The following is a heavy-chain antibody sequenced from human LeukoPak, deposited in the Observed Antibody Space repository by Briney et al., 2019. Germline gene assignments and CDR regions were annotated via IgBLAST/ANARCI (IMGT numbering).Heavy chain of an antibody. Sequence: GGSLRLSCAASGFTFSSYAMHWVRQAPGKGLEWVAVISYDGSNKYYADSVKGRFTISRDNSKNTLYLQMNSLRAEDTAVYHCARRQNVKIDYWGQGTLVTVSS. J-gene: IGHJ4*02. CDR3: ARRQNVKIDY. D-gene: IGHD2/OR15-2a*01. CDR2: ISYDGSNK. V-gene: IGHV3-30-3*01. CDR1: GFTFSSYA.